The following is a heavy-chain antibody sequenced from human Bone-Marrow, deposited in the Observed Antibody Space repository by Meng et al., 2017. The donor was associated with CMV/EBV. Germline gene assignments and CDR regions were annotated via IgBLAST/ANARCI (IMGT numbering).Heavy chain of an antibody. CDR1: GFTVSSNY. Sequence: GGSLRLSCAASGFTVSSNYMSWVRQAPGKGLEWVSVIYSGGSTYYADSVKGRFTISRDNSKNTLYLQMNSLRAEDTAVYYCARDRGGYDFWSGYWPTYYFDYWGQGTLVTVSS. V-gene: IGHV3-53*01. CDR2: IYSGGST. J-gene: IGHJ4*02. D-gene: IGHD3-3*01. CDR3: ARDRGGYDFWSGYWPTYYFDY.